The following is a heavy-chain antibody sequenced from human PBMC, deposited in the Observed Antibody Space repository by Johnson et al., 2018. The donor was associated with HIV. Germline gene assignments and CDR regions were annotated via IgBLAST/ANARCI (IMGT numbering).Heavy chain of an antibody. J-gene: IGHJ3*02. CDR1: GFTFSNAW. D-gene: IGHD1-7*01. V-gene: IGHV3-23*04. CDR3: VRVELGAFDI. Sequence: VQLVESGGGLVKPGGSLRLSCAASGFTFSNAWMSWVRQAPGKGLEWVSAISGSGGSTYYADSVKGRFTISRDNSKNTLYLQMNSLKTEDTAVYYCVRVELGAFDIWGQGTMVTVSS. CDR2: ISGSGGST.